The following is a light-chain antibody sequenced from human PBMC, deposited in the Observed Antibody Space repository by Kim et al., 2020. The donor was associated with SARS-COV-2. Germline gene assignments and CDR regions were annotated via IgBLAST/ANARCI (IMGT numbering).Light chain of an antibody. Sequence: QSALTQPASVSGSPGQSITISCTGTSSDVGGYNSVSWYQQHPGKAPKLMIYDVSNRPSGVSNRFSGSKSGNTASLTISGHQAEDEADYYCSSYTSSISYVFGTGTKVTVL. CDR1: SSDVGGYNS. J-gene: IGLJ1*01. CDR3: SSYTSSISYV. V-gene: IGLV2-14*03. CDR2: DVS.